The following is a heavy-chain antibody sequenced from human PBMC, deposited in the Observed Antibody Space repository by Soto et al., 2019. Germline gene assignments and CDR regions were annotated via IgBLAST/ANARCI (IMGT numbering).Heavy chain of an antibody. Sequence: WASVKVSCKASGGTFSSYAISWVRQAPGQGLEWMGGIIPIFGTANYAQKFQGRVMITADESTSTAYMELSSLRSEDTAVYYCARDLHMVRGVIIGDYYYGMDVWGQGTTVTVSS. V-gene: IGHV1-69*13. CDR3: ARDLHMVRGVIIGDYYYGMDV. CDR1: GGTFSSYA. D-gene: IGHD3-10*01. J-gene: IGHJ6*02. CDR2: IIPIFGTA.